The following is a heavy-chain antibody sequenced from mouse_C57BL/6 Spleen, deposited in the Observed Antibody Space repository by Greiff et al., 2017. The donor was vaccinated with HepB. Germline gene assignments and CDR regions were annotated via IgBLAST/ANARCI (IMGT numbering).Heavy chain of an antibody. J-gene: IGHJ2*01. CDR1: GFTFSDYG. CDR2: ISSGSSSI. V-gene: IGHV5-17*01. Sequence: QGVESGGGLVKPGGSLTLSCAASGFTFSDYGMHWVRQAPEKGLEWVAYISSGSSSIYYADTVKGRFTISRDNAKNTLFLQMTSLRSEDTAMYYCARDSSGYDYWGQGTTLTVSS. CDR3: ARDSSGYDY. D-gene: IGHD3-2*02.